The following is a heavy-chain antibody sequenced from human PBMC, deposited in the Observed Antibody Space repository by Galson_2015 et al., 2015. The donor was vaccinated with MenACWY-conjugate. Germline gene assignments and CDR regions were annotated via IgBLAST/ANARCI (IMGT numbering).Heavy chain of an antibody. CDR1: GFTFTNYD. D-gene: IGHD6-19*01. V-gene: IGHV3-13*01. J-gene: IGHJ4*02. CDR2: IGIAGDT. Sequence: SLRISCAASGFTFTNYDMHWVRQPTGKGLEWVSVIGIAGDTYYLDPVKGRFAISREDGKNSLYLQMNSLRVEDTAVYYCVGRVSGWSHGFDYWGQGTLVTVSS. CDR3: VGRVSGWSHGFDY.